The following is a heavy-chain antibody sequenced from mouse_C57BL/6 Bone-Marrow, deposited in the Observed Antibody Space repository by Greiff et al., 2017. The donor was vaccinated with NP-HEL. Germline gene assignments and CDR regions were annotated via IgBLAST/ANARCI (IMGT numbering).Heavy chain of an antibody. J-gene: IGHJ3*01. CDR3: TSSRDYYGSSPFAY. Sequence: EVKVEESGGGLVQPGGSMKLSCAASGFTFSDAWMDWVRQSPEKGLEWVAEIRNKANNHATYYAESVKGRFTISRDDSKSSVYLQMNSLRAEDTGIYYCTSSRDYYGSSPFAYWGQGTLATVSA. CDR2: IRNKANNHAT. CDR1: GFTFSDAW. V-gene: IGHV6-6*01. D-gene: IGHD1-1*01.